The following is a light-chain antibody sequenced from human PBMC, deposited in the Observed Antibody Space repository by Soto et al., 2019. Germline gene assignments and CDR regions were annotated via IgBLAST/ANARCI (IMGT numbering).Light chain of an antibody. V-gene: IGLV2-14*01. J-gene: IGLJ2*01. Sequence: QSALTQPASVSGSPGQSITISCTGTNNDVGGYNYVSWYQQHPGKAPKLMIFDVSHRPSGVSNRFSGSKSGNTASLTISGLQAEDEADYDCSSYTSSSTVVFGGGTKLTVL. CDR3: SSYTSSSTVV. CDR1: NNDVGGYNY. CDR2: DVS.